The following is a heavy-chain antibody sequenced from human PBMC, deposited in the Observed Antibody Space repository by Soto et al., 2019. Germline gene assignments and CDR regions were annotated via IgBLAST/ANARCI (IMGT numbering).Heavy chain of an antibody. Sequence: PSETLSLTCAVSGYSISSSKCWSWVRQPPGKGMERIGETYHSGSTYYNPSLKSRVIISVDKSKNQFYLKLTSVTYADTAVYYCARGERQQQRDYWGQGTLGTVS. J-gene: IGHJ4*02. CDR2: TYHSGST. D-gene: IGHD6-13*01. V-gene: IGHV4-4*02. CDR3: ARGERQQQRDY. CDR1: GYSISSSKC.